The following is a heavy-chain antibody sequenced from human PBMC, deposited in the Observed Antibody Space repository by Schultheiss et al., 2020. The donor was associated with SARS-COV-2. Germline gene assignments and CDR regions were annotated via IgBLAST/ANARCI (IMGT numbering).Heavy chain of an antibody. J-gene: IGHJ4*02. CDR2: ISGSGGST. V-gene: IGHV3-23*01. CDR1: GFTFSSYA. D-gene: IGHD3-10*01. Sequence: GGSLRLSCAASGFTFSSYAMSWVRQAPGKGLEWVSAISGSGGSTYYADSVKGRFTISRDNSKNTLYLQMNSLRAEDTAVYYCASDVLLWFGEPRYFDYWGQGTRVTVSS. CDR3: ASDVLLWFGEPRYFDY.